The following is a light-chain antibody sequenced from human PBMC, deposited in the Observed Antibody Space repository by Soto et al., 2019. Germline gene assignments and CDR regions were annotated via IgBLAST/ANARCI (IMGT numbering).Light chain of an antibody. Sequence: DIQMTQSPSSLSASVGDRVTSTCRASQSIDNYLNWYQHKPGEAPKLLIYGTSTLQTGVPLRFSGSGSGTDFTLTISSLQAEDFATYFCQESYTSPAVSFGGGTKVDIK. CDR3: QESYTSPAVS. CDR2: GTS. J-gene: IGKJ4*01. CDR1: QSIDNY. V-gene: IGKV1-39*01.